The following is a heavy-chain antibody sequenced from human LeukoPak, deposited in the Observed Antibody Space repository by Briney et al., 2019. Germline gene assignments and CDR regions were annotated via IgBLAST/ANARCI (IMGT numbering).Heavy chain of an antibody. CDR2: IVVGSGNT. CDR3: AALVAYYDSSGYYVDY. CDR1: GVTFTRSA. D-gene: IGHD3-22*01. Sequence: TSVKVSCKASGVTFTRSAMQWVRQARGQRLEWIGWIVVGSGNTNYAQKFQERVTISRDMSTSTAYMELSSLRSEDTAVYYCAALVAYYDSSGYYVDYWGQGTLVTVSS. V-gene: IGHV1-58*02. J-gene: IGHJ4*02.